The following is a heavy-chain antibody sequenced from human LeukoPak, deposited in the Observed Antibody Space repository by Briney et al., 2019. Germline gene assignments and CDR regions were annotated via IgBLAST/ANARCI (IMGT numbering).Heavy chain of an antibody. V-gene: IGHV3-53*01. Sequence: GGSLRLSCAASGFTVSSNYMSWVRQAPGKGLEWVSVIYSGGSTYYADSVKGRFTISRDNSKNTLYLQMNSLRAEDTAVYYCARGTPYDSSGYYNAFYLDYWGQGTLVTVSS. D-gene: IGHD3-22*01. CDR1: GFTVSSNY. CDR2: IYSGGST. CDR3: ARGTPYDSSGYYNAFYLDY. J-gene: IGHJ4*02.